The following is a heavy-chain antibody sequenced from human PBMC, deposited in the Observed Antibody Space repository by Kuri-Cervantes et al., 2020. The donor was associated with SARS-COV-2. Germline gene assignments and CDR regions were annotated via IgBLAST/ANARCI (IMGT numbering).Heavy chain of an antibody. D-gene: IGHD3-3*01. J-gene: IGHJ6*02. V-gene: IGHV3-21*01. Sequence: GESLKISCAASGFTFSSYSMNWVRQAPGKGLEWVSSISSSYIYYADSVKGRFTISRDNAKNSLYLQMNSLRAEDTAVYYCARPDDPITIFGVVIAGGMDVWGQGTTVVASS. CDR3: ARPDDPITIFGVVIAGGMDV. CDR1: GFTFSSYS. CDR2: ISSSYI.